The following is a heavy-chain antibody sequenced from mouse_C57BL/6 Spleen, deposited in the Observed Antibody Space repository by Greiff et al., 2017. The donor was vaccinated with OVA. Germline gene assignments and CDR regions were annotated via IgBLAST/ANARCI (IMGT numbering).Heavy chain of an antibody. D-gene: IGHD2-5*01. CDR2: IDPNSGGT. J-gene: IGHJ3*01. Sequence: VQLQQPGAELVKPGASVKLSCKASGYTFTSYWMHWVKQRPGRGLEWIGRIDPNSGGTKYNEKFKSKATLTVDKPSSTAYMQLSSLTSEDSEVYYCARYYSNYVWVAYWGQGTLVTVSA. CDR1: GYTFTSYW. CDR3: ARYYSNYVWVAY. V-gene: IGHV1-72*01.